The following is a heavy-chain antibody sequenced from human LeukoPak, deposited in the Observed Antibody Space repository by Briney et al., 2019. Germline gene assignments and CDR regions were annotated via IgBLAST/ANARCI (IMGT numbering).Heavy chain of an antibody. CDR1: GFTFEDYD. CDR2: MGLNSGNL. J-gene: IGHJ6*03. D-gene: IGHD3-10*01. V-gene: IGHV3-9*01. CDR3: VRAGGSGSYYYYYMDV. Sequence: GGSLRLSCAASGFTFEDYDMHWVRESPGKGLEWVSGMGLNSGNLGYADYVKGRFTISRNNAKNYLFLQMNSLRAEDTALYYCVRAGGSGSYYYYYMDVWGKGTAVTVSS.